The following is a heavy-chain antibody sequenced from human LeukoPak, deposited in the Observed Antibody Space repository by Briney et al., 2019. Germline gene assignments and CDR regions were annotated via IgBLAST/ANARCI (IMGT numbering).Heavy chain of an antibody. D-gene: IGHD3-3*01. CDR1: ELTFSSHA. CDR2: IVSNGGNT. Sequence: PGGSLRLSCAASELTFSSHAMHWVRQAPGKGLEYVSAIVSNGGNTYYADSVGGRFTISRDNSKDTVYLQMGSLRPEDTAVYYCARGGYYAASDIWGQGALVTVSS. CDR3: ARGGYYAASDI. V-gene: IGHV3-64*02. J-gene: IGHJ4*02.